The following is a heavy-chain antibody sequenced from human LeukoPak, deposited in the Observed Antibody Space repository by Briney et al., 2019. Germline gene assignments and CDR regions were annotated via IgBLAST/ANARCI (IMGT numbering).Heavy chain of an antibody. CDR1: GGSISSYY. Sequence: SETLSLTCTVSGGSISSYYWSWIRQPAGKGLEWIGRIYTSGSTNYNPSLKSRVTMSVDTSKNQFSLKLSSVTAADTAVYYCARDDSSGYYYRSFDYWGQGTLVTVSS. CDR3: ARDDSSGYYYRSFDY. J-gene: IGHJ4*02. V-gene: IGHV4-4*07. D-gene: IGHD3-22*01. CDR2: IYTSGST.